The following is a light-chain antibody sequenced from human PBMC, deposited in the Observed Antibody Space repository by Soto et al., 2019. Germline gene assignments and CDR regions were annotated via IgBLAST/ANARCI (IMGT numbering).Light chain of an antibody. CDR1: QSVSSN. J-gene: IGKJ5*01. CDR2: AAS. Sequence: EIVMTQSPATLSVSPGERATLSCRASQSVSSNLAWYQQQPGQAPRLLIYAASRRATGIPDRFSGGGSGTDFTLTISRLEPEDIAVFYCQQYAESPITFGQGTRLEIK. V-gene: IGKV3-20*01. CDR3: QQYAESPIT.